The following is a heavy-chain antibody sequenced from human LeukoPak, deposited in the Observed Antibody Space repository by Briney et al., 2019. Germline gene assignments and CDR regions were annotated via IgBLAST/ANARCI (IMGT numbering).Heavy chain of an antibody. D-gene: IGHD1-26*01. CDR1: YFTFSNVY. V-gene: IGHV3-23*01. Sequence: GGSLRLSCAAAASYFTFSNVYMNWVRQAPGKGLEWVSGISGSGDSTNSADSVRGRFTISRDNSKNTLYLQMNSLRAEDTALYYCARSRGSGSGASDIWGHGTMVTVSS. J-gene: IGHJ3*02. CDR2: ISGSGDST. CDR3: ARSRGSGSGASDI.